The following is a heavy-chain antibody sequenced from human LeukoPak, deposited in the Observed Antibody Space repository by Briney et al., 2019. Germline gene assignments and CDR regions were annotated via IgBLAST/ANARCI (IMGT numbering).Heavy chain of an antibody. J-gene: IGHJ3*02. CDR3: ARILAPGYSAYDDAFDI. D-gene: IGHD5-12*01. CDR2: IYYSGST. V-gene: IGHV4-31*03. CDR1: GGSVSGDTSY. Sequence: PSETLSLTCTVSGGSVSGDTSYWSWFRQHPGKGLEWIGYIYYSGSTYYSPSLKSRLTISVDTSKKQFSLKLSSVTAADTAVYYCARILAPGYSAYDDAFDIWGQGTMVTVSS.